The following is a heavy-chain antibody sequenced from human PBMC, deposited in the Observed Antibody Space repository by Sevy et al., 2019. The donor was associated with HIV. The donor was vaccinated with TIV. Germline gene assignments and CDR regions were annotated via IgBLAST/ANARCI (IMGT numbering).Heavy chain of an antibody. V-gene: IGHV3-11*01. D-gene: IGHD5-18*01. CDR3: ARVRYTYGSYYFDY. CDR2: ISSRGSTI. J-gene: IGHJ4*02. CDR1: EFTFSDYY. Sequence: GGSLRLSCAASEFTFSDYYISWIRQAPGKGLEWVTYISSRGSTIYYADSVKDRFTISRDNAKNSLYLQMNSLRAEDTAVYYCARVRYTYGSYYFDYWGQGTLVTVSS.